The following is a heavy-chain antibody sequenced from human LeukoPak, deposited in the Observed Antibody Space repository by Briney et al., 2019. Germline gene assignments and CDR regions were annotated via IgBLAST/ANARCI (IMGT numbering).Heavy chain of an antibody. J-gene: IGHJ4*02. D-gene: IGHD6-19*01. CDR1: GYTFTSYY. CDR3: AREELSPSIAVAGTLDY. CDR2: INPSGGST. V-gene: IGHV1-46*01. Sequence: ASVKVSCKASGYTFTSYYMHWVRQAPGQGLEWMGIINPSGGSTSYAQKFQGRVTMTRATSTSTVYMELSSLRSEDTAVYYCAREELSPSIAVAGTLDYWGQGTLVTVSS.